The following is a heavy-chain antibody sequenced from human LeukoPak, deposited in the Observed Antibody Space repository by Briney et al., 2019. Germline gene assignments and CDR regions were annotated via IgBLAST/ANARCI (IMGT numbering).Heavy chain of an antibody. CDR3: VRDGQELAFDR. D-gene: IGHD1-1*01. J-gene: IGHJ4*02. CDR2: IGTDGAYT. CDR1: GFAFSNYW. V-gene: IGHV3-74*01. Sequence: GGSLRLSCAASGFAFSNYWIHWVRQTPEKGLVWVSRIGTDGAYTSSADSVKGRFTMSRDNAKNTLYLQMNSLRVEDTAVYYCVRDGQELAFDRWGQGTLGTVSS.